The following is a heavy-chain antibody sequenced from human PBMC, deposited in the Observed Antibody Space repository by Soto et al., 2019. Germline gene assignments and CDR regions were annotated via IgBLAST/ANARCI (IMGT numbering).Heavy chain of an antibody. CDR1: GGSLSSYY. CDR3: GSVRPSGCVLS. D-gene: IGHD6-25*01. CDR2: VYFSGNT. V-gene: IGHV4-59*01. Sequence: SETLSLTCTVSGGSLSSYYWTWIRQSPGKGLEWIGYVYFSGNTNYNPSLKSRVTISIDTSKNQFSLRLASVTAADTAFYYCGSVRPSGCVLSWGQGTLVTVSS. J-gene: IGHJ5*02.